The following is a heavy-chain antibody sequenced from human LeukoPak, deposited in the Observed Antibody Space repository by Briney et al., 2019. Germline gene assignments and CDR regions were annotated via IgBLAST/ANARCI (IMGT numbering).Heavy chain of an antibody. CDR2: ISGSGGST. D-gene: IGHD3-3*01. CDR1: GFTFSSYA. J-gene: IGHJ4*02. CDR3: AKDKQYYDFWSGYRHFDY. V-gene: IGHV3-23*01. Sequence: PGGSLRLSCAASGFTFSSYAMSWVRQAPGKGLEWVSAISGSGGSTYYADSVKGRFTISRDNSKNTLYLQMNGLRAEDTAVYYCAKDKQYYDFWSGYRHFDYWGQGTLVTVSS.